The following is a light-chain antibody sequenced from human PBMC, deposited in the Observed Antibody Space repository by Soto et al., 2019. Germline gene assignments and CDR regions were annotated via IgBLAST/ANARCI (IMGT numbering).Light chain of an antibody. CDR3: MQALQTPLT. CDR1: QSLLHSNGYDY. V-gene: IGKV2-28*01. Sequence: DIVMTQSPLSLPVTPGEPASISCRSSQSLLHSNGYDYLDWYLQKQGQSPQLLVCLGSIRASGVPGRFSGRGSGTDFTLKISRVEAEDVGVYYCMQALQTPLTFGGGTKVEIK. J-gene: IGKJ4*01. CDR2: LGS.